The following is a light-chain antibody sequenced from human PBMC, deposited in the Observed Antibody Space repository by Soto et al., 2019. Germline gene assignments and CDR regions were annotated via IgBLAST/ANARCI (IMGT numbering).Light chain of an antibody. V-gene: IGKV4-1*01. Sequence: DIVMTQSPDSLAVSLGEMSTINGKSSQSLLYNSNTKNYLAWYQQEPGQPPKLLLHWASTRESVVPDRFSGSGSGTDFTLSIINLQAEDVAVYYCQQYYSVPLTFGGGTKVAIK. CDR1: QSLLYNSNTKNY. J-gene: IGKJ4*01. CDR3: QQYYSVPLT. CDR2: WAS.